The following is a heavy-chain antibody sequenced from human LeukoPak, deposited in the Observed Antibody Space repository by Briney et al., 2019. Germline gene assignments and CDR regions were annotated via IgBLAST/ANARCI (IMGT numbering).Heavy chain of an antibody. J-gene: IGHJ4*02. V-gene: IGHV1-2*02. D-gene: IGHD6-6*01. CDR1: RCSFIAYY. Sequence: AAVNVSCKPSRCSFIAYYMQWVRQAPGRGGDGMGWVNPNNGGTDYEEKFQGRGTMTSETSNSTAYVEVSGLKSDDTAVYYCAREETSITTRPWYWGQGTLVTVSS. CDR3: AREETSITTRPWY. CDR2: VNPNNGGT.